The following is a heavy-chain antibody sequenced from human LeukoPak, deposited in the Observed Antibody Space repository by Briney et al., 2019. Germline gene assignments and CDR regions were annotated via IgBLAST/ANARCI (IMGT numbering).Heavy chain of an antibody. J-gene: IGHJ4*02. CDR3: ASAPSDAYISSWPYYFDY. V-gene: IGHV3-30*04. D-gene: IGHD6-13*01. CDR1: GFTFSGYA. CDR2: ISYDGSNK. Sequence: PGGSLRLSCAASGFTFSGYAMHWVRQAPGKGLEWVAVISYDGSNKYYADSVKGRFTISRDNSKNTLYLQMNSLRAEDTAVYYCASAPSDAYISSWPYYFDYWGQGTLATVSS.